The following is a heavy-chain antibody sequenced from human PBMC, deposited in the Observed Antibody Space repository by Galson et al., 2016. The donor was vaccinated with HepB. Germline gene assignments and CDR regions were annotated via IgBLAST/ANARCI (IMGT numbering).Heavy chain of an antibody. J-gene: IGHJ3*02. CDR3: AQRGVVGYCTNGGQAEPCTGGFDM. D-gene: IGHD2-8*01. CDR2: IYWDDDT. Sequence: PALVKPTQTLTLTCTFSGFSLSTTRLGVGWIRQSPGKALEWLALIYWDDDTRYSPSLRNRLTITKDASRNQVVLTMTDMDPADSATYYCAQRGVVGYCTNGGQAEPCTGGFDMGGRGTMVTVSS. CDR1: GFSLSTTRLG. V-gene: IGHV2-5*02.